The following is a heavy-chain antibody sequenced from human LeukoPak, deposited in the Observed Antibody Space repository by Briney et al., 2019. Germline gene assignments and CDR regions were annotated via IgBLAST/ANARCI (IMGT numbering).Heavy chain of an antibody. V-gene: IGHV3-48*01. CDR2: INSSSSTI. CDR3: ASPATGYSGYQGYFHY. D-gene: IGHD5-12*01. J-gene: IGHJ4*02. CDR1: GFTFSSYS. Sequence: PGGSLRLSCAASGFTFSSYSKNWVRQAPGKGLEWVSYINSSSSTIYYAVSVKGRFTISRDNDKNALYLQMNTLRAEDTPVYYCASPATGYSGYQGYFHYWGQGTLVSVSS.